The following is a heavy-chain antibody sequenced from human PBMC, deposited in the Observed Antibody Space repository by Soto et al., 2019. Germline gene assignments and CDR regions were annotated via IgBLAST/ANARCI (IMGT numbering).Heavy chain of an antibody. Sequence: ETLSLTCTVSGGSINTFYWSWVRQPAGKGLEWIGRIFSSGSTSFNPSLESRVAMSVDTSKNHFSLNLGSVTAADMAVYYCAREGSYSAYNFAHGIQLWSFDFWGQGALVTVSS. V-gene: IGHV4-4*07. CDR2: IFSSGST. D-gene: IGHD5-12*01. J-gene: IGHJ4*02. CDR1: GGSINTFY. CDR3: AREGSYSAYNFAHGIQLWSFDF.